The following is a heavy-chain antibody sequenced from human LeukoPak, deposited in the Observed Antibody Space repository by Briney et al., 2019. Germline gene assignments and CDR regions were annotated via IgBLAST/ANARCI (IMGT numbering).Heavy chain of an antibody. CDR1: GYTFTSYD. CDR2: INPNSGGT. V-gene: IGHV1-2*02. Sequence: GASVKVSCKASGYTFTSYDINWVRQAPGQGLEWMGWINPNSGGTNYAQKFQGRVTMTRGTSISTAYMELSRLRSDDTAVYYCARDLGPPVDTAMGYYFDYWGQGTLVTVSS. J-gene: IGHJ4*02. D-gene: IGHD5-18*01. CDR3: ARDLGPPVDTAMGYYFDY.